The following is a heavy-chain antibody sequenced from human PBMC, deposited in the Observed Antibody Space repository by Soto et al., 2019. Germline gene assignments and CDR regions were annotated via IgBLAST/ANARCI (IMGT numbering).Heavy chain of an antibody. CDR3: VHRGGATVGMYYFDY. J-gene: IGHJ4*02. V-gene: IGHV2-5*01. Sequence: SGPTLVNPTQTLTLTATLSGFSLSTTGVGVSWIRQPPGKALEWLALIYWHDDKRYSPSLKSRLTITKATSENQVVLTMTNMDPVDTATYYCVHRGGATVGMYYFDYWGQGALVTVSS. D-gene: IGHD3-16*01. CDR1: GFSLSTTGVG. CDR2: IYWHDDK.